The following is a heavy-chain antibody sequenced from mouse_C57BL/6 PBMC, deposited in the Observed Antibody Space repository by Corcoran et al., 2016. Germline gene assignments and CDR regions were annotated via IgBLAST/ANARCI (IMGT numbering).Heavy chain of an antibody. V-gene: IGHV1-81*01. D-gene: IGHD1-2*01. CDR2: IYPRSGNT. Sequence: QVQLQQSGAELARPGASVKLSCKASGYTFTSYGISWVKQRTGQGLEWIGEIYPRSGNTYYNEKFKGKATLTADKSSSTGYMELRSLTSEDSAVYFCAREAHYYCPVAGFAYWGQGTLVTVSA. J-gene: IGHJ3*01. CDR3: AREAHYYCPVAGFAY. CDR1: GYTFTSYG.